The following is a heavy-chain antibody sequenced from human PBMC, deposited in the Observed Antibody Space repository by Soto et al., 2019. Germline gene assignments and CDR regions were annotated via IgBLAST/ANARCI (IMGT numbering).Heavy chain of an antibody. CDR2: ISGGGGST. J-gene: IGHJ4*02. CDR3: AKLRDFVVLPAGILDY. Sequence: GGSLRLSCAASGFTFSSYAMSWVRQAPGKGLEWVSAISGGGGSTYYADSVKGRFTISRDNSKNTLYLQMNSLRAEDTAVYYCAKLRDFVVLPAGILDYWGPGTLVTVSS. CDR1: GFTFSSYA. V-gene: IGHV3-23*01. D-gene: IGHD2-8*01.